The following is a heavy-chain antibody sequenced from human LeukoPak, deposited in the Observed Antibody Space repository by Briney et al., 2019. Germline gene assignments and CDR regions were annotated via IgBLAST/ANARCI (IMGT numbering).Heavy chain of an antibody. CDR3: ARGLGDYGDYVVDY. CDR1: GFTFSSYA. Sequence: GRSLRLSCAASGFTFSSYAMHWVRQAPGKGLEGVAVISYDGSNKYYADSVKGRFTISRDNSKNTLYLQMNSLRAEDTAVYYCARGLGDYGDYVVDYWGQGNLVTVSS. J-gene: IGHJ4*02. CDR2: ISYDGSNK. V-gene: IGHV3-30-3*01. D-gene: IGHD4-17*01.